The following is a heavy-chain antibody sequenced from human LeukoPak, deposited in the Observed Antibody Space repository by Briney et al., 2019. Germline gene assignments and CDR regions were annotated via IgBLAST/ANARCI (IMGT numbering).Heavy chain of an antibody. V-gene: IGHV4-61*01. CDR1: GGSVSNGNFY. CDR2: IYCTGSA. Sequence: SETLSLTCTVSGGSVSNGNFYWSWLRQPPGKALEWIGYIYCTGSAYYSPSLEGRVRISVDTSSNQFSLRLNSVTAADTALYYCARHDPFQYWGQGALVTVSS. J-gene: IGHJ4*02. CDR3: ARHDPFQY.